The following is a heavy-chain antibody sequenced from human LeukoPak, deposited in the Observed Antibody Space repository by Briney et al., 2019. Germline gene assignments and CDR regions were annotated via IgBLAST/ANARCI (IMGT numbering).Heavy chain of an antibody. CDR2: ISYDGSNK. Sequence: TGGSLRLSCAASGFIFSSYGMHWVRQAPGKGLEWVAVISYDGSNKYYADSVKGRFTISRDNSKNTLSLQMNSLRTEDTAVYYCARDTFRQWLTQGGYFQYWGQGTLVTVSS. CDR1: GFIFSSYG. J-gene: IGHJ1*01. D-gene: IGHD6-19*01. CDR3: ARDTFRQWLTQGGYFQY. V-gene: IGHV3-30*19.